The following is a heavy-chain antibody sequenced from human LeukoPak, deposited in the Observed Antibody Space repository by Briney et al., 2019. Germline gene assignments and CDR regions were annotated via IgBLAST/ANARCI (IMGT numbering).Heavy chain of an antibody. CDR3: ARYALGGGAARPFDY. CDR2: MYYSGST. Sequence: PSQTLSLTCAVSGGSISSGSYSWSWIRQPPGTGLEWIGYMYYSGSTYYNPSLKSRVTISVDTSKNQFSLKLSSVTAADTAVYYCARYALGGGAARPFDYWGQGTLVTVSS. D-gene: IGHD6-6*01. CDR1: GGSISSGSYS. J-gene: IGHJ4*02. V-gene: IGHV4-30-4*07.